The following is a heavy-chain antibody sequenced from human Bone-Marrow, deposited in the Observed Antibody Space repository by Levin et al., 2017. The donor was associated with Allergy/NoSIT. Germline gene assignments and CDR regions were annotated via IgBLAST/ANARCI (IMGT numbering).Heavy chain of an antibody. CDR3: TTAHSSSWYYYYYMDV. CDR1: GFTFSNAW. CDR2: IKSKTDGGTT. V-gene: IGHV3-15*01. Sequence: GGSLRLSCAASGFTFSNAWMSWVRQAPGKGLEWVGRIKSKTDGGTTDYAAPVKGSFTISRDDSKNTLYLQMNSLKTEDTAVYYCTTAHSSSWYYYYYMDVWGKGTTVTVSS. J-gene: IGHJ6*03. D-gene: IGHD6-13*01.